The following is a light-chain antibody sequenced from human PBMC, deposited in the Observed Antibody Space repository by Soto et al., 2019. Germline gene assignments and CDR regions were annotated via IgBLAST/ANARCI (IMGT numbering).Light chain of an antibody. J-gene: IGKJ2*01. CDR3: QQYYSYSYT. Sequence: DIQMTQSPSTLSASVGDRVTITCRASQIIGSSLAWYQQTPGRAPKLLIYDASTLHTGVPSRFSGSESGTEFARTISSLQPDDSATYYCQQYYSYSYTFGQGTKVDLK. CDR2: DAS. CDR1: QIIGSS. V-gene: IGKV1-5*01.